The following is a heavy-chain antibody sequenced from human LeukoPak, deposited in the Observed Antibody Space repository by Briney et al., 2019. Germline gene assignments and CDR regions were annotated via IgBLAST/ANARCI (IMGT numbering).Heavy chain of an antibody. D-gene: IGHD3-10*01. CDR3: ATSQPGSVVRGVYFDF. Sequence: ASVTLSCPVSGDRLTEKSMHWVRQAPGNGLEWMGRFDPNDYTVIYGEKFQGRLTMTQDTSTDIAYMELSSLRAEDTAMYYCATSQPGSVVRGVYFDFWGRGTLVDVSS. CDR2: FDPNDYTV. CDR1: GDRLTEKS. V-gene: IGHV1-24*01. J-gene: IGHJ4*02.